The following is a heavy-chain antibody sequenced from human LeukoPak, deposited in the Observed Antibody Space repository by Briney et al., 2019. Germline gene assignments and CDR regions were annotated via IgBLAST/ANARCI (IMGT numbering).Heavy chain of an antibody. Sequence: PSETLSLTCAVSGGSISSGGYSWSWIRQPPGKGLEWIGYIYYSGSTNYNPSLKSRVTISVDTSKNQFSLKLSSVTAADTAVYYCARFPLGDDAFDIWGQGTMVTVSS. V-gene: IGHV4-61*08. J-gene: IGHJ3*02. CDR2: IYYSGST. CDR3: ARFPLGDDAFDI. D-gene: IGHD3-16*01. CDR1: GGSISSGGYS.